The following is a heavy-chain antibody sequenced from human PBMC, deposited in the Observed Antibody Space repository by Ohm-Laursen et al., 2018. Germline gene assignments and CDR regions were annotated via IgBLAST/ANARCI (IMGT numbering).Heavy chain of an antibody. CDR1: GYTLTELS. J-gene: IGHJ3*02. CDR3: ARAPYYYDSSGYDAFDI. CDR2: FDPEDGET. V-gene: IGHV1-24*01. D-gene: IGHD3-22*01. Sequence: ASVKVSCKVSGYTLTELSMHWVRQAPGKGLEWMGGFDPEDGETIYAQKFQGRVTMTEDTSTDTAYMELSSLRSEDTAVYYCARAPYYYDSSGYDAFDIWGQGTMVTVSS.